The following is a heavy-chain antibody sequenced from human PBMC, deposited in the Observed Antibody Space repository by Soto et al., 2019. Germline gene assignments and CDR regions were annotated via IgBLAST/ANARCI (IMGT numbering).Heavy chain of an antibody. J-gene: IGHJ5*02. CDR1: GGSISSGDYY. V-gene: IGHV4-30-4*01. CDR3: ARYYGDYDVGWFDP. CDR2: IYYSGST. D-gene: IGHD4-17*01. Sequence: TLSLTCTVSGGSISSGDYYWSWIRQPPGKGLEWIGYIYYSGSTYYNPSLKSRVTISVDTSKNQFSLKLSSMTAADTAVYYCARYYGDYDVGWFDPWGQGTLVTVSS.